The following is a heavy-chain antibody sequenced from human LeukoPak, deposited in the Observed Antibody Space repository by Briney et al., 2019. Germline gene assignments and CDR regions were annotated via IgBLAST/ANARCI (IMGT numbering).Heavy chain of an antibody. Sequence: GGSLRLSCAASGFTFSSYAMSWLRQAPGKGLEWGSAISGSGGSTYYADSVKGRFTISRDNSKNTLYLQMNSLRAEDTAVYYCAKDYSPGPAYYFDYWGQGTLVTVSS. J-gene: IGHJ4*02. V-gene: IGHV3-23*01. CDR1: GFTFSSYA. D-gene: IGHD1-1*01. CDR3: AKDYSPGPAYYFDY. CDR2: ISGSGGST.